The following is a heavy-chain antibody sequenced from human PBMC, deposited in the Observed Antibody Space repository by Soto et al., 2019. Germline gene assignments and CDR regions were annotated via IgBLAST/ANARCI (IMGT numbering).Heavy chain of an antibody. D-gene: IGHD2-2*01. CDR1: GGSISSSNW. CDR2: IYHSGST. Sequence: QVQLQESGPGLVKPSGTLSLTCAVSGGSISSSNWWSWVRQPPGKGREWIGEIYHSGSTNYNPSLKSRVTISVDKSKNQFSLKLSSVTAADTAVYYCARSSSASYCSSTSCYRGYFDYWGQGTLVTVSS. J-gene: IGHJ4*02. CDR3: ARSSSASYCSSTSCYRGYFDY. V-gene: IGHV4-4*02.